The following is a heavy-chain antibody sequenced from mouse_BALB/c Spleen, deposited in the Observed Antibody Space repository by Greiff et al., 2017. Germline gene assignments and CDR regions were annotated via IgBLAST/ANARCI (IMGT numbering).Heavy chain of an antibody. Sequence: EVKLQESGPGLVKPSQSLSLTCTVTGYSITSDYAWNWIRQFPGNKLEWMGYISYSGSTSYNPSLKSRISITRDTSKNQFFLQLNSVTTEDTATYYSAGWNFLATVVWGQGTPVTVSA. CDR2: ISYSGST. D-gene: IGHD1-1*01. J-gene: IGHJ3*01. V-gene: IGHV3-2*02. CDR1: GYSITSDYA. CDR3: AGWNFLATVV.